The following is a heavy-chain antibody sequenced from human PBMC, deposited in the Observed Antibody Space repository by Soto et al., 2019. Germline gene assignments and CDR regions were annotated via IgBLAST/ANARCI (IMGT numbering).Heavy chain of an antibody. CDR2: IYHSGST. CDR1: GGSISSGCYS. Sequence: SETLSLTCAVSGGSISSGCYSWSWIRQPPGKGLEWIGYIYHSGSTYYNPSLKSRVTISVDTSKNQFSLKLSSVTAADTAVYYCAGGDYYHSSGYYFYYYTMDVWGQGTTVTVSS. J-gene: IGHJ6*02. CDR3: AGGDYYHSSGYYFYYYTMDV. V-gene: IGHV4-30-2*01. D-gene: IGHD3-22*01.